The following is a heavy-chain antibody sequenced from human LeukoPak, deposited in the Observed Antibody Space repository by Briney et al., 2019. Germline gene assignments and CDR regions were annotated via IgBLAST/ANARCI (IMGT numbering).Heavy chain of an antibody. D-gene: IGHD3-22*01. J-gene: IGHJ4*02. V-gene: IGHV3-64D*06. CDR2: LTGNGGYA. Sequence: PGGSLRLSCAASGFTLSKFGMQWVRQAPGKGLEHESTLTGNGGYAYYADFVKGRFTISRDNSKNTLYLQMSSLRTEDTAVYYCVKGSDSSGFYYFDNWGQGTLVTVSS. CDR1: GFTLSKFG. CDR3: VKGSDSSGFYYFDN.